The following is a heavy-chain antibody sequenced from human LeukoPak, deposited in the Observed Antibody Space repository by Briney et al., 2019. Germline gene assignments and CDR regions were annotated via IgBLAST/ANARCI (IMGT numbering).Heavy chain of an antibody. D-gene: IGHD2-15*01. CDR2: ISTSGSYI. J-gene: IGHJ4*02. CDR1: GFTFSSYS. Sequence: PGGSLRLSCTASGFTFSSYSMNWVRQAPGKGLEWVSSISTSGSYIFYADSVEGRFTISRDNAKNSLYLQTNSLRAEDTAVYYCAREAIGYCSGGTCYSEEYFDSWGQGTLVTVSS. CDR3: AREAIGYCSGGTCYSEEYFDS. V-gene: IGHV3-21*01.